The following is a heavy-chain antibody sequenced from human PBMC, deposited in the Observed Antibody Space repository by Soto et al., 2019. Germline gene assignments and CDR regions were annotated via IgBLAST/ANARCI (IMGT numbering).Heavy chain of an antibody. D-gene: IGHD6-25*01. J-gene: IGHJ5*02. Sequence: PSETLSLTCTVSGFLISDNYFWGWIRQPPGKGLEWLGSVYHNGDTRYNPSLKGPVTISVDTAKNQFTLRVTSVTAADTAVYFCAKDSSGFDPWSQGTLVTVSS. CDR2: VYHNGDT. CDR1: GFLISDNYF. V-gene: IGHV4-38-2*02. CDR3: AKDSSGFDP.